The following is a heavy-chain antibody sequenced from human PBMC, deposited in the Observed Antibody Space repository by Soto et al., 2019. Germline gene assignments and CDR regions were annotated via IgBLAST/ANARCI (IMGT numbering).Heavy chain of an antibody. D-gene: IGHD5-12*01. CDR3: AGGVATLLA. Sequence: EVQLVESGRGLVQPGGSLRLSCAASGFTFSTYWMHWVRQVPGKGLVWVSRINSDGSTTSYADSVKGRFTISRDNAKNTLFLQMNSLRADDTAVYYCAGGVATLLAWGQGTLVTVSS. V-gene: IGHV3-74*01. J-gene: IGHJ5*02. CDR2: INSDGSTT. CDR1: GFTFSTYW.